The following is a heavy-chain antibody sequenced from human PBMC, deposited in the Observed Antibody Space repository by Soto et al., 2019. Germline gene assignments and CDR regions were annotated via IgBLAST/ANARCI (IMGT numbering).Heavy chain of an antibody. CDR1: GASITGSSY. Sequence: SETLSLTCTVSGASITGSSYWSWIRQPAGKGLEWIGRFSLSGTTNYNPSLRGRVTMSADVSKDQFSLRLTSVTAADTALYYCARGMTPLGAPAWYYFDSWGQGTLVTVSS. V-gene: IGHV4-4*07. D-gene: IGHD2-15*01. CDR3: ARGMTPLGAPAWYYFDS. CDR2: FSLSGTT. J-gene: IGHJ4*02.